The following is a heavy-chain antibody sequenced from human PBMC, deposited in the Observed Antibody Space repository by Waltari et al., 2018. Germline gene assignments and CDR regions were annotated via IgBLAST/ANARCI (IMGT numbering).Heavy chain of an antibody. J-gene: IGHJ4*02. CDR3: ARETTAARLDY. V-gene: IGHV3-30-3*01. CDR2: ISYDGSKK. D-gene: IGHD6-6*01. CDR1: GFTFSSYA. Sequence: QVQLVESGGGVVQPGRSLRLSCAASGFTFSSYAMHWVRQAPGKGLEWVAVISYDGSKKYYADSVKGRFTISRDNSKNTLYLQMNSLRAEDTAVYYCARETTAARLDYWGQGTLVTVSS.